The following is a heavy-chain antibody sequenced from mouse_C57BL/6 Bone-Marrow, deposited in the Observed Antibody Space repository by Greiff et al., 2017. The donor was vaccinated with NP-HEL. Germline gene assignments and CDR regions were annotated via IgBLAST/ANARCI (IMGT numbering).Heavy chain of an antibody. D-gene: IGHD1-1*01. J-gene: IGHJ2*01. CDR2: IYPGSGSI. V-gene: IGHV1-62-2*01. CDR3: GRHEDYYGCLDY. CDR1: GYTFTEYT. Sequence: QVQLQQSGAELVKPGASVKLSCKASGYTFTEYTIHWVKQRSGQGLEWIGWIYPGSGSIHYNQKFKDKATLTADKSSSTAYMELSSLTSEDSAVYFCGRHEDYYGCLDYWGKGTTLTVSS.